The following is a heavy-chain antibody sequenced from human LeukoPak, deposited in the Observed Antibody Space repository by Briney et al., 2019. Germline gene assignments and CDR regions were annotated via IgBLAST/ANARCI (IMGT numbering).Heavy chain of an antibody. CDR3: AKVGYYVSSGYYALGYFDY. CDR1: GFTFSSYG. D-gene: IGHD3-22*01. Sequence: GGSLRLSCAASGFTFSSYGMHWVRQAPGKGLEWVAFIRYDGSNKYYADSVKGRFTISRDNSKNTLYLQMNSLRAEDTAVYYCAKVGYYVSSGYYALGYFDYWGQGTLVTVSS. J-gene: IGHJ4*02. CDR2: IRYDGSNK. V-gene: IGHV3-30*02.